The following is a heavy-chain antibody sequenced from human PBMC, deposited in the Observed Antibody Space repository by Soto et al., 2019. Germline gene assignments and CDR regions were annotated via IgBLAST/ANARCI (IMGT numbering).Heavy chain of an antibody. D-gene: IGHD6-13*01. CDR1: GYTFTSYA. V-gene: IGHV1-3*01. J-gene: IGHJ3*02. Sequence: ASVKVSCKASGYTFTSYAMHWVRQAPGQRLEWMGWINAGNGNTKYSQKFQGRVTITRDTSASTAYMELSSLRSEDTAVYYCARVIAAAGTGDAFDMWGQGTMAT. CDR2: INAGNGNT. CDR3: ARVIAAAGTGDAFDM.